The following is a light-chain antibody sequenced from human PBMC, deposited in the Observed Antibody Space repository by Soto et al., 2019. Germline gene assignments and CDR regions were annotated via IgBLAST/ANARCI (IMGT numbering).Light chain of an antibody. CDR3: QQYGSSPPDT. J-gene: IGKJ2*01. Sequence: EIVLTQSPGTLSLSPGERATLSCRASQSVSSSYLAWYQQKPGQAPRLLIYGASYRATGIPDRFSGSGSGTDFTLTISRLEPEDFAVYYCQQYGSSPPDTVGQGTKLEIK. CDR1: QSVSSSY. CDR2: GAS. V-gene: IGKV3-20*01.